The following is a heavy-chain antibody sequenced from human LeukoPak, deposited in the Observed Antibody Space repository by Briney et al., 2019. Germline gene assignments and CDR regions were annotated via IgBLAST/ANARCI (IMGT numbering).Heavy chain of an antibody. Sequence: ASVKVSCKVSGYTLSELSLHWVRQAPGKGLEWMGGFDLEDGETIYVQKFQGRVTMTEDTSTDTAYMELSSLRAVDTAVYFCAAGEVGQLFDYWGQGTLVTVSS. J-gene: IGHJ4*02. V-gene: IGHV1-24*01. CDR2: FDLEDGET. CDR3: AAGEVGQLFDY. CDR1: GYTLSELS. D-gene: IGHD5-24*01.